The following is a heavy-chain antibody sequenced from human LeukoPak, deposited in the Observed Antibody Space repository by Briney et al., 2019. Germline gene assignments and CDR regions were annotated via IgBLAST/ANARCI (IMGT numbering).Heavy chain of an antibody. D-gene: IGHD1-26*01. CDR2: TYHRSKWYN. CDR1: GDRVSINSAA. CDR3: ARGGSYSFDY. V-gene: IGHV6-1*01. Sequence: SQTLSLTCAISGDRVSINSAAWNWIRQSPSRGLEWLGSTYHRSKWYNDYALSVKSRISVNPDTPKNQFSLQLNSVTPEDTAVYYCARGGSYSFDYWGQGTLVTVSS. J-gene: IGHJ4*02.